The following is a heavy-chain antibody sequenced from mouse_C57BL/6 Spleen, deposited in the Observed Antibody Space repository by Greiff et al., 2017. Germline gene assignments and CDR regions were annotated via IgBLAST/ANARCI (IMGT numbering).Heavy chain of an antibody. CDR2: IWRGGST. V-gene: IGHV2-5*01. CDR1: GFSLTSYG. D-gene: IGHD2-10*02. J-gene: IGHJ4*01. Sequence: QVQLQQSGPGLVQPSQSLSITCTVSGFSLTSYGVHWVRQSPGKGLEWLGVIWRGGSTDYNAAFMSRLSITKDNSKSQVFFKMNSLQADDTAIYYCAKTGEYDYYAMDYWGQGTSVTVSS. CDR3: AKTGEYDYYAMDY.